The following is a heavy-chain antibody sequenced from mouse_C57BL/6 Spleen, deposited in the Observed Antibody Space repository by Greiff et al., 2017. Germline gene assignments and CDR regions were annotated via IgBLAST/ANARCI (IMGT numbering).Heavy chain of an antibody. CDR3: TGRWLLGDYFDY. CDR1: GFTFSNYW. CDR2: IRLKSDNYAT. Sequence: EVMLVESGGGLVQPGGSMKLSCVASGFTFSNYWMNWVRQSPEKGLEWVAQIRLKSDNYATHYAESVKGRFTISRDDSKSSVYLQMNNLRAEDTGIYYCTGRWLLGDYFDYWGQGTTLTVSS. D-gene: IGHD2-3*01. V-gene: IGHV6-3*01. J-gene: IGHJ2*01.